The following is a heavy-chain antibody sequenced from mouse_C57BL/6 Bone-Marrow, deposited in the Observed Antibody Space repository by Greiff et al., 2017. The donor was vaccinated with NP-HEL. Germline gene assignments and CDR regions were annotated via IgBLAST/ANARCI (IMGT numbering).Heavy chain of an antibody. CDR2: IDPEDGDT. CDR3: TTRSTMITRAMDY. V-gene: IGHV14-1*01. D-gene: IGHD2-4*01. J-gene: IGHJ4*01. CDR1: GFNIKDYY. Sequence: EVKLMESGAELVRPGASVKLSCTASGFNIKDYYMHWVKQRPEQGLEWIGRIDPEDGDTEYAPKFQGKATMTADTSSNTAYLQLSSLTSEDTAVYYCTTRSTMITRAMDYWGQGTSVTVSS.